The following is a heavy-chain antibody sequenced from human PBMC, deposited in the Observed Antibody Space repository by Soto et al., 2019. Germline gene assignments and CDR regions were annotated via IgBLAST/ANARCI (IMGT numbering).Heavy chain of an antibody. CDR1: GFTFSSYA. CDR2: ISGSGDST. D-gene: IGHD4-17*01. Sequence: EVQLLESGGGLVQPGGSLRLSCTASGFTFSSYAMSWVRQAPGKGLEWVSAISGSGDSTYXADSVKGRFTISRDNXXXXXXXXXXXXXAXXXAXXYXAKRTVGWYFDLWGRGTLVTVSS. V-gene: IGHV3-23*01. CDR3: AKRTVGWYFDL. J-gene: IGHJ2*01.